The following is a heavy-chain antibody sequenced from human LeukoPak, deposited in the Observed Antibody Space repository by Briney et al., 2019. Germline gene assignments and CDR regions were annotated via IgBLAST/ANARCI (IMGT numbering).Heavy chain of an antibody. CDR3: ARHKEVGDYYYFDY. D-gene: IGHD2/OR15-2a*01. CDR1: GYTFTSYY. Sequence: GASVKVSCKASGYTFTSYYMHWVRQAPGQGLEWMGIINPSGGSTSYTQKFQGRVTMTRDTSMTPVYMELSSLRSQDTAVYYCARHKEVGDYYYFDYWGQGTLVTVSS. J-gene: IGHJ4*02. V-gene: IGHV1-46*01. CDR2: INPSGGST.